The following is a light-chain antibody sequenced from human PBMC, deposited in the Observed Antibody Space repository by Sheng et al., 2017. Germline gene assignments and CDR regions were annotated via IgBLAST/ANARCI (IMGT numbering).Light chain of an antibody. CDR3: QQYDSYPIT. J-gene: IGKJ5*01. CDR1: QDISNW. Sequence: DIQMTQSPSSLSASIGDRVTITCRASQDISNWLAWYQQKPEEAPKSLIYEASRLQSGVPSRFSGSGSGTDFTLTISGLQPEDFGTYYCQQYDSYPITFGQGHDWILN. CDR2: EAS. V-gene: IGKV1D-16*01.